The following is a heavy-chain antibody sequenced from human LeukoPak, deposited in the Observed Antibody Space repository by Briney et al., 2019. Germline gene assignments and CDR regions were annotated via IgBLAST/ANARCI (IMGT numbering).Heavy chain of an antibody. J-gene: IGHJ3*02. CDR1: GDTFTSYY. D-gene: IGHD3-22*01. V-gene: IGHV1-46*01. Sequence: ASVKVSCKASGDTFTSYYMHWVRQAPGQGLEWMGIINPSGGSNTYAQKFQGRVTMTRDMSTSTVYMELSSLRSEDTAVYYCARGRHYYDSSDYYYEGDAFDIWGQGTMVTVSS. CDR3: ARGRHYYDSSDYYYEGDAFDI. CDR2: INPSGGSN.